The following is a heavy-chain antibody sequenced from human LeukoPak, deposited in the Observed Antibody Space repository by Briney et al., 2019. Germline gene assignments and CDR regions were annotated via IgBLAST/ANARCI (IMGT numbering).Heavy chain of an antibody. CDR2: IIPIFGIA. CDR1: GGTFSSYA. D-gene: IGHD3-22*01. Sequence: SVKVSCKASGGTFSSYAISWVRQAPGQGLEWMGRIIPIFGIANYAQKFQGRVTITADKSTSTAYMELSSLRSEDTAVYYCARVSPSDSLALQHWGQGTLVTVSS. V-gene: IGHV1-69*04. J-gene: IGHJ1*01. CDR3: ARVSPSDSLALQH.